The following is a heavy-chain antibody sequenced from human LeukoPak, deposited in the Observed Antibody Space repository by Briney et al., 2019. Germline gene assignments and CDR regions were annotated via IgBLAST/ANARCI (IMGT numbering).Heavy chain of an antibody. V-gene: IGHV4-34*01. CDR2: INHSGST. CDR1: GGSISSYY. D-gene: IGHD1-20*01. J-gene: IGHJ5*02. CDR3: ARDTYNWNVDVFDP. Sequence: SETLSLTCTVSGGSISSYYWSWIRQPPGKGLEWIGEINHSGSTNYNPSLKSRVTISVDTSKNQFSLRLTSVTAADTAVYYCARDTYNWNVDVFDPWGQGTLVTVSS.